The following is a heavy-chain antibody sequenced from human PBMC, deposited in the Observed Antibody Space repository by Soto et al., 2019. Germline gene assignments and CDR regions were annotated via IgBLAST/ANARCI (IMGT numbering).Heavy chain of an antibody. V-gene: IGHV4-30-4*01. J-gene: IGHJ4*02. CDR1: GGSISSGDYY. CDR2: IYYSGGT. CDR3: ARWYGDYHLDQ. Sequence: SETLSLTCTVSGGSISSGDYYWTWIRQPPGKGLEYIGYIYYSGGTFYSPSLKSRVTISVDTSKNQFSLKLTSVTAADTAVYYCARWYGDYHLDQWGQGTRVTVAS. D-gene: IGHD4-17*01.